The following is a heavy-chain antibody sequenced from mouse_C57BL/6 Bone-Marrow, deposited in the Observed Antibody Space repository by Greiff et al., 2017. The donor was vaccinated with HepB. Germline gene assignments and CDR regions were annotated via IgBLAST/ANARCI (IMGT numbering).Heavy chain of an antibody. D-gene: IGHD1-1*01. Sequence: VQLQQSGPELVKPGASVKIPCKASGYTFTDYNMDWVKQSHGKSLEWIGDINPNNGGTIYNQKFKGKATLTVDKSSSTAYMELRSLTSEDTAVYYWARSSYYGSKAWFAYWGQGTLVTVSA. J-gene: IGHJ3*01. CDR2: INPNNGGT. CDR3: ARSSYYGSKAWFAY. V-gene: IGHV1-18*01. CDR1: GYTFTDYN.